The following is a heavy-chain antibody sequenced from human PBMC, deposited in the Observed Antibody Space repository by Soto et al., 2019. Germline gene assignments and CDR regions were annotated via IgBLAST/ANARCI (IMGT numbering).Heavy chain of an antibody. Sequence: GGSLRLSCAASGFTFSSYAMSWVRQAPGKGLEWVSAISGSGGSTYYPDSVKGRFTISGDNSKNTLYLQMNSLRAEDTAVYYCAKVVGRRGYYYYGMDVWGQGTTVTVSS. CDR2: ISGSGGST. CDR3: AKVVGRRGYYYYGMDV. D-gene: IGHD2-15*01. CDR1: GFTFSSYA. V-gene: IGHV3-23*01. J-gene: IGHJ6*02.